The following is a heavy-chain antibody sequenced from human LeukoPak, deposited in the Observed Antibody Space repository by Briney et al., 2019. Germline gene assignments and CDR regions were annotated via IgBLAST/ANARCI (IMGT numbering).Heavy chain of an antibody. J-gene: IGHJ4*02. D-gene: IGHD5-18*01. CDR1: GFTFSSYA. Sequence: PVGSLRLSCAASGFTFSSYAMSWVRPAPGKGLEWVSAISGSGGSTYYADSVKGRFTISRDNSKNTLYLQMNSLRAEDTAVYYCANLLYSYGTDYWGQGTLVTVSS. CDR3: ANLLYSYGTDY. V-gene: IGHV3-23*01. CDR2: ISGSGGST.